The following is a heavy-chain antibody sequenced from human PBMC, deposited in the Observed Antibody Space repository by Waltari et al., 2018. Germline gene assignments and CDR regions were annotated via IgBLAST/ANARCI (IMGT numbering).Heavy chain of an antibody. Sequence: QVHMVQSGAEVKKPGSSVKVSCPASGQPFNNYAITWVRQAPGQGLEWMGGVLPMFGKEKYAQKFQGRLTIAADESTSTAYMELRSLTSEDTATYYCARGYAHCNDGGCFSNWLDPWGQGTLVTVSS. CDR2: VLPMFGKE. CDR3: ARGYAHCNDGGCFSNWLDP. V-gene: IGHV1-69*13. D-gene: IGHD2-15*01. J-gene: IGHJ5*02. CDR1: GQPFNNYA.